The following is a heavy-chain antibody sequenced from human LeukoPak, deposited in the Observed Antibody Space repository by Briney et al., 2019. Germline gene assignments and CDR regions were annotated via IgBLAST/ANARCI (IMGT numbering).Heavy chain of an antibody. Sequence: SETLSLTCAVYGGSFSGYYWSWIRQPPGKGLEWIGEINHSGSTNYNPSLKSRVTISVDTSKNQFSLKLSSVTAADTAVYYCARARYRTPDYWGQGTLVTVSS. V-gene: IGHV4-34*01. D-gene: IGHD1-14*01. CDR2: INHSGST. CDR1: GGSFSGYY. CDR3: ARARYRTPDY. J-gene: IGHJ4*02.